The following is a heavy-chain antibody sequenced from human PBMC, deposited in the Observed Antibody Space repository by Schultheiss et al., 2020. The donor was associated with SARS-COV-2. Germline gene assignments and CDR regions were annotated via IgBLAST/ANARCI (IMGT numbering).Heavy chain of an antibody. Sequence: GGSLRLSCAASGFTFSSYWMHWVRQAPGKGLVWVSRISSYGSSTTYADSVKGRFTISRDNSKNTLYLQMNSLRAEDTAVYYCAKDYYDRRYYYYGMDVWGQGTTVTVSS. CDR2: ISSYGSST. CDR1: GFTFSSYW. J-gene: IGHJ6*02. CDR3: AKDYYDRRYYYYGMDV. V-gene: IGHV3-74*01. D-gene: IGHD3-22*01.